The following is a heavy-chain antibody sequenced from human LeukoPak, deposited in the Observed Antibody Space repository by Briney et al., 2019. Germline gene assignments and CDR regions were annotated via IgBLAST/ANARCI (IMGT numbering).Heavy chain of an antibody. CDR2: IYSAGGT. V-gene: IGHV3-53*01. Sequence: GGSLRLSCAASGFTFSSYAMSWVRQAPGKGLEWVSVIYSAGGTFYSDSVKGRFTISRDYSKNTLYLQMNSLRADDTAMYYCARDSNGPAFWGQGTLVTVSS. CDR1: GFTFSSYA. J-gene: IGHJ4*02. CDR3: ARDSNGPAF. D-gene: IGHD6-19*01.